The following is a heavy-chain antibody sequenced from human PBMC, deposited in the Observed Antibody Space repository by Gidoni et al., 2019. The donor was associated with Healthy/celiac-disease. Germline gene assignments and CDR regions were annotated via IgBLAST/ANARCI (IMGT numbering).Heavy chain of an antibody. CDR3: AKTPRGGYCSGGSCYQFDY. V-gene: IGHV3-23*01. J-gene: IGHJ4*02. D-gene: IGHD2-15*01. CDR2: VSGSGGST. Sequence: EVQLLESGGGLVQSGGSLRLSCAASGFPFSSYAMSWVRQAPGKGLVWVSAVSGSGGSTYYADSVKGRFTISRDNSENTLYLQMNSLRAEDTAVYYCAKTPRGGYCSGGSCYQFDYWGQGTLVTVSS. CDR1: GFPFSSYA.